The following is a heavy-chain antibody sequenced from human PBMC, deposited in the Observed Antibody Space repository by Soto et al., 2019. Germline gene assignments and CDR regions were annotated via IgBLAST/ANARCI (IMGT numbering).Heavy chain of an antibody. V-gene: IGHV3-30-3*01. CDR3: ARGHYGDYVDY. J-gene: IGHJ4*02. CDR2: ISYDGSNK. Sequence: QVQLVESGGGVVQPGRSLRLSCAASGFTFSSYATHWVRQAPGKGLEWVAVISYDGSNKYYADSVKGRFTISRDNSKNTLYLQMNSLRAEDTAVYYCARGHYGDYVDYWGQGTLVTVSS. D-gene: IGHD4-17*01. CDR1: GFTFSSYA.